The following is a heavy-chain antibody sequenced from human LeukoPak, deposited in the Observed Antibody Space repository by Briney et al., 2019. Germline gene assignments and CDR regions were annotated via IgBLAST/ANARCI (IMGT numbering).Heavy chain of an antibody. V-gene: IGHV7-4-1*02. CDR1: GYTFTIYA. CDR2: INTNTGNP. J-gene: IGHJ5*02. D-gene: IGHD6-6*01. CDR3: ARGQSIAALGPLNWFDP. Sequence: ASVTVSCKASGYTFTIYARNWVRQAPGQGMEWMGWINTNTGNPTYAQGFTGRFVFSLDTSVSTAYLQISSLKAEDTAVYYCARGQSIAALGPLNWFDPWGQGTLVTVSS.